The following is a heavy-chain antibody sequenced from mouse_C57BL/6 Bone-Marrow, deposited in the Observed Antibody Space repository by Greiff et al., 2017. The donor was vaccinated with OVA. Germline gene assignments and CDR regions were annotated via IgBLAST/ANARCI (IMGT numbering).Heavy chain of an antibody. V-gene: IGHV1-74*01. CDR2: IHHSDSDT. CDR1: GYTFTSYW. J-gene: IGHJ3*01. CDR3: AISPY. Sequence: QVQLQQPGAELVKPGASVKLSCKASGYTFTSYWMHWVKQRPGQGLEWIGRIHHSDSDTNYNQKFKGKATLTVDKSSSTAYMQLSSLTSEDSAVYYCAISPYWGQGTMVTVSA.